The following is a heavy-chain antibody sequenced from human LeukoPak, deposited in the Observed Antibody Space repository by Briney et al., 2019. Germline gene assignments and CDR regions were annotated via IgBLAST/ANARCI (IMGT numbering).Heavy chain of an antibody. CDR2: ISYSGST. V-gene: IGHV4-59*12. Sequence: SETLSLTCTVPGGSISSYYWSWIRQTPGKGLEWIGSISYSGSTYYNPSLKSRVTISVDTSKNQFSLKLNSVTAADTAVYYCVRVANYYYSYMDVWGKGTTVTVSS. J-gene: IGHJ6*03. CDR1: GGSISSYY. D-gene: IGHD1-26*01. CDR3: VRVANYYYSYMDV.